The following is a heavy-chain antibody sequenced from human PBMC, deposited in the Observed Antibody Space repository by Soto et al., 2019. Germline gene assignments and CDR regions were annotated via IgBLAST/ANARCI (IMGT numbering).Heavy chain of an antibody. CDR3: AKADSCFLTGDAFDI. CDR2: ISGSGAST. Sequence: GGSRRLSFAASGFTFISYAMSWVRQAPGKGLDWVSAISGSGASTYYADSVKGRFTFSRDNSNNTLYLQMNSLRAEDKDVYYGAKADSCFLTGDAFDIWGQGTMVTVSS. CDR1: GFTFISYA. D-gene: IGHD7-27*01. J-gene: IGHJ3*02. V-gene: IGHV3-23*01.